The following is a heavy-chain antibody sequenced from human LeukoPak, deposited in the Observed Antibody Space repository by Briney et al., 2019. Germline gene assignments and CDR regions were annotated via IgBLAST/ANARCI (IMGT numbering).Heavy chain of an antibody. CDR2: IYYSGST. V-gene: IGHV4-39*01. Sequence: SETLSLTCTVSGGSISSSSYYWGWIRQPPGKGLEWIGSIYYSGSTYYNPSLKSRVTISVDTSKNQFSLKLSSVTAADTAVYYCARVYDILPSYFDYWGQGTLVTVSS. J-gene: IGHJ4*02. D-gene: IGHD3-9*01. CDR1: GGSISSSSYY. CDR3: ARVYDILPSYFDY.